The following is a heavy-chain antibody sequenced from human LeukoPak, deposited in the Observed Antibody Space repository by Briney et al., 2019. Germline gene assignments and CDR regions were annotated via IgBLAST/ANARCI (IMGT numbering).Heavy chain of an antibody. J-gene: IGHJ4*02. Sequence: ASVKVSCKASGYTFTSYAVHWVRQAPGQRLEWMGWINAGNGNTKYLQKFQGRVTFTRDTSASTAYTELSSLRSEDTAVYYCSLADYGDYWGQGTLVTVSS. CDR2: INAGNGNT. CDR3: SLADYGDY. CDR1: GYTFTSYA. V-gene: IGHV1-3*01.